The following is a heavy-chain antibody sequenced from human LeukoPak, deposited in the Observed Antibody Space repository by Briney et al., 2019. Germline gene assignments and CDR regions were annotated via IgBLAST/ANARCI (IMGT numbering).Heavy chain of an antibody. Sequence: PGGSLRLSCTASGFTFDSYAMSWVRQGPGKGREWVSSISGGSEDTYYADSVKGRFTISRDNSKSTLYLQMNSLRAEDTAVYYCARTIAQYSNSWLYFYYGLDVWGQGTTVTVSS. J-gene: IGHJ6*02. CDR2: ISGGSEDT. D-gene: IGHD6-13*01. V-gene: IGHV3-23*01. CDR1: GFTFDSYA. CDR3: ARTIAQYSNSWLYFYYGLDV.